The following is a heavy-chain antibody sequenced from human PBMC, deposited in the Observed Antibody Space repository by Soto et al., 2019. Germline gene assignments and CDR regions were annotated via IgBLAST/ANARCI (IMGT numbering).Heavy chain of an antibody. CDR1: GGTFSSYA. CDR3: ARDSTGYSYGWDYYYYYYGMDV. V-gene: IGHV1-69*06. CDR2: IIPIFGTA. J-gene: IGHJ6*02. D-gene: IGHD5-18*01. Sequence: QVQLVQSGAEVKKPGSSVKVSCKASGGTFSSYAISWVRQAPGQGLEWMGGIIPIFGTANYAQKFQGRVTITADKSTSTAYMELSSLRSEDTAVYYCARDSTGYSYGWDYYYYYYGMDVWGQGTTVTVSS.